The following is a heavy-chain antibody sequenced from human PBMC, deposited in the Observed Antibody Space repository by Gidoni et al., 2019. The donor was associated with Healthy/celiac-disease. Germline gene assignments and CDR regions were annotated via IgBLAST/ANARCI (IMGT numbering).Heavy chain of an antibody. CDR1: GFTFSSYA. J-gene: IGHJ4*02. Sequence: QVQLVESGGNVVQPGRSLRLSCEASGFTFSSYALHWVRQAPGKGLEWVAVISYDGSNKYYADSVKGRFTISRDNSKNTLYLQMNSLRAEDTAVYYCAREGCYGYGGGCYFDYWGQGTLVTVSS. CDR3: AREGCYGYGGGCYFDY. V-gene: IGHV3-30-3*01. CDR2: ISYDGSNK. D-gene: IGHD5-18*01.